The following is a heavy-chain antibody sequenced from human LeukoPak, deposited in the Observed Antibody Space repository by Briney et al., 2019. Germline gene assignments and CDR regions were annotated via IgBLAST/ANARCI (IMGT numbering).Heavy chain of an antibody. J-gene: IGHJ6*02. CDR3: ARDSGYSYGRTGPDYYYYGMDV. V-gene: IGHV4-30-2*01. D-gene: IGHD5-18*01. Sequence: PSETLSLTCTVSGGSISSGGYYWSWIRQPPGKGLEWIGYIYHSGSTYYNPSLKSRVTISVDRSKNQFSLKLSSVTAADTAVYYCARDSGYSYGRTGPDYYYYGMDVWGQGTTVTVSS. CDR2: IYHSGST. CDR1: GGSISSGGYY.